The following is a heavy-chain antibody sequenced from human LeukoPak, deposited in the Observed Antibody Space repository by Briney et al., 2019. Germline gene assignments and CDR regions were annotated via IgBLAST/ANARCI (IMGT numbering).Heavy chain of an antibody. CDR1: GGSISSSSYY. D-gene: IGHD3-3*01. CDR2: IYYSGST. J-gene: IGHJ4*02. V-gene: IGHV4-39*07. Sequence: SETLSLTCTVSGGSISSSSYYWGWIRQPPGTGLEWIGSIYYSGSTYYNPSLKSRVTISVDTSKNQFSLKLSSVTAADTAVYYCAREGSGAYYDFWSGYYMYYFDYWGQGTLVTVSS. CDR3: AREGSGAYYDFWSGYYMYYFDY.